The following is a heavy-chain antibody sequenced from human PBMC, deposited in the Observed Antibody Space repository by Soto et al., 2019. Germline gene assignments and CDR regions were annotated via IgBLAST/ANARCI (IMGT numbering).Heavy chain of an antibody. CDR3: ARVPDR. Sequence: PSETLSLTCTVSGGSVATSSYYWCWIRQPPGRGLEWIGTVYYTGSTYYNPSLNNRVTISVDTSRNQFSLKLNSVTAADTAVYYCARVPDRWGQGTLVTSPQ. V-gene: IGHV4-39*01. CDR2: VYYTGST. CDR1: GGSVATSSYY. J-gene: IGHJ5*02.